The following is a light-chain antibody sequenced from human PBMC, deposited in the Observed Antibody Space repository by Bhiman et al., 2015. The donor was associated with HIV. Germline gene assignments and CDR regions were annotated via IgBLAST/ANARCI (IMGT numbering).Light chain of an antibody. CDR3: SSYTSSSTYV. CDR1: SSDVGGYNY. V-gene: IGLV2-14*03. CDR2: DVS. J-gene: IGLJ1*01. Sequence: QSALTQPASVSGSPGQSITISCTGTSSDVGGYNYVSWYQQHPGKAPKLMIYDVSQRPSGVSNRFSGSKSGNTASLTISGLQAEDEADYYCSSYTSSSTYVFGTGTKVTV.